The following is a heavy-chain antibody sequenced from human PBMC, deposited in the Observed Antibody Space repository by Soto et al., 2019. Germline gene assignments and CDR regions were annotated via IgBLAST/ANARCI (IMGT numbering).Heavy chain of an antibody. D-gene: IGHD3-22*01. CDR1: GGSISSGGYS. V-gene: IGHV4-30-2*01. CDR2: IYHSGST. J-gene: IGHJ4*02. CDR3: ASQHYYDSSGYYVGY. Sequence: PSETLSLTCAVSGGSISSGGYSWSWIRQPPGKGLEWIGYIYHSGSTYYNPSLKSRVTISVDRSKNQFSLKLSSVTAADTAVYYCASQHYYDSSGYYVGYWGQGTLVTDSS.